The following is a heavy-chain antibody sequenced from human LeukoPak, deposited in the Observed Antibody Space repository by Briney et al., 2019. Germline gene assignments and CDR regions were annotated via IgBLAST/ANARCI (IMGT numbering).Heavy chain of an antibody. Sequence: GGSLRLSCAASGFTFTNAWMNWVRQAPGKGLEWVAVISYDGSNKYYADSVKGRFTISRDNSKNTLYLQMNSLRAEDTAVYYCARIDSSGYYFPDYWGQGTLVTVSS. J-gene: IGHJ4*02. V-gene: IGHV3-30-3*01. CDR2: ISYDGSNK. CDR1: GFTFTNAW. D-gene: IGHD3-22*01. CDR3: ARIDSSGYYFPDY.